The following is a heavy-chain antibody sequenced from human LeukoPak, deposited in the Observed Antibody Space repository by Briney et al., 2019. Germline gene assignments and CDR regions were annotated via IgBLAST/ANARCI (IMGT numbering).Heavy chain of an antibody. Sequence: SETLSLTCTVSGGSISSYYWSWIRQPPGKGLEWIGYIYYSGSTNYNPSLKSRVTISVDTSKNQFSLKLSSVTAADTAVYYCARIMGRGYCIATSCRGDWFDPWGQGTLVTVSS. CDR1: GGSISSYY. D-gene: IGHD2-2*01. J-gene: IGHJ5*02. CDR2: IYYSGST. V-gene: IGHV4-59*01. CDR3: ARIMGRGYCIATSCRGDWFDP.